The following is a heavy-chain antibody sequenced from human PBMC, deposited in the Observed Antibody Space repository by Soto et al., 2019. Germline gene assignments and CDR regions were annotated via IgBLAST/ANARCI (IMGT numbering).Heavy chain of an antibody. V-gene: IGHV1-69*01. D-gene: IGHD3-3*01. CDR3: ARDGPYDFWSGYPNWFDP. Sequence: ASVKVSCKASGGTFSSYAISWVRQAPGQGLEWMGGIIPIFGTANYAQKFQGRVTITADESTSTAYMELSSLRSEDTSVYYCARDGPYDFWSGYPNWFDPWGQGTLVTVSS. CDR1: GGTFSSYA. J-gene: IGHJ5*02. CDR2: IIPIFGTA.